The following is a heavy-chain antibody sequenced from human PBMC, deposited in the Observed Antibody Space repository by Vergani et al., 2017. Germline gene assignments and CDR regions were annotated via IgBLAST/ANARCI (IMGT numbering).Heavy chain of an antibody. Sequence: QVQLVQSGAEVKKPGASVKVSCKASGYTVTSYGISWVRQAPGQGLEWMGWISAYNGNTNYAQKLQGRVTMTTDTSTSTAYMELRSLRSDDTAVYYCARDMGSSLEWLLYWMRNYGMDVWGQGTTVTVSS. J-gene: IGHJ6*02. CDR1: GYTVTSYG. V-gene: IGHV1-18*01. D-gene: IGHD3-3*01. CDR2: ISAYNGNT. CDR3: ARDMGSSLEWLLYWMRNYGMDV.